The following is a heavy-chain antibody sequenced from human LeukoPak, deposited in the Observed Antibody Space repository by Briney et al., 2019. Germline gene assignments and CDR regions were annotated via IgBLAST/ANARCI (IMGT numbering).Heavy chain of an antibody. CDR2: INQDGSEK. Sequence: GGSLRLSCAASGLTFTTYWMSWVRQAPGKGLEWVANINQDGSEKYYVDSVKGRFAISRDNAKNSLHLQMNSLRAEDTAVYYCARERDSTDYWGQGTLVTVSS. J-gene: IGHJ4*02. CDR3: ARERDSTDY. D-gene: IGHD2/OR15-2a*01. V-gene: IGHV3-7*04. CDR1: GLTFTTYW.